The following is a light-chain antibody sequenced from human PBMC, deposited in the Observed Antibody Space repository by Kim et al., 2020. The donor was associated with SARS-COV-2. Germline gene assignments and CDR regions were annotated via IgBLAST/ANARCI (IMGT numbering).Light chain of an antibody. CDR1: QSISSW. CDR3: QQYNNYSYT. V-gene: IGKV1-5*03. Sequence: DIQMTQSPSTLSASVGDRVTITCRASQSISSWLAWYQQKPGKAPKLLIYKASSLESGVPSRFSGSGSGTEFTLTISSLQPDDFATYYCQQYNNYSYTFGLGTKLEI. CDR2: KAS. J-gene: IGKJ2*01.